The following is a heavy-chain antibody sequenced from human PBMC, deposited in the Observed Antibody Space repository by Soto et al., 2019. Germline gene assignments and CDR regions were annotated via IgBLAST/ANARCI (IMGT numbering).Heavy chain of an antibody. CDR3: VKAGGGLDMILEY. J-gene: IGHJ4*01. V-gene: IGHV3-23*01. CDR2: IPGSGATT. CDR1: GFTFHNYV. D-gene: IGHD3-16*01. Sequence: ESGGGLVQPGESLRLSCTASGFTFHNYVMTWVRQAPGKGLEWVSAIPGSGATTYYADSVKGRFTISRDNSKNTLYLQMNSLSADDTALYHCVKAGGGLDMILEYWGQGALVTVSS.